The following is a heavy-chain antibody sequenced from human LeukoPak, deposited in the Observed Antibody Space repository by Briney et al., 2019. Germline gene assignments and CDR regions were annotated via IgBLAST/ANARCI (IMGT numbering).Heavy chain of an antibody. CDR3: ARDITHDYGDYVWFDP. V-gene: IGHV1-69*06. J-gene: IGHJ5*02. Sequence: ASVKVSCKASGGTFSSYAISWVRQAPGQGLEWMGGIIPIFGTANYAQKFQGRVTITADKSTSTAYMELSSLRSEDTAVYYCARDITHDYGDYVWFDPWGQGTLVTVSS. CDR2: IIPIFGTA. D-gene: IGHD4-17*01. CDR1: GGTFSSYA.